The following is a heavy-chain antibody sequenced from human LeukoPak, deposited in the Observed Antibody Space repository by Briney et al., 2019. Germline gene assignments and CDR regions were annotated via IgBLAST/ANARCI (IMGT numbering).Heavy chain of an antibody. Sequence: QPGRSLRLSCVASGFTFNRYWMIWVRQAPGKGLEWVANVNRDGNEKHYVDSVEGRFNISRDNAKNSLSLQKNTLRNEDTAVYYCVRDDGNRTGSTYFDAFDIWGRGTLVTVSS. CDR2: VNRDGNEK. CDR3: VRDDGNRTGSTYFDAFDI. D-gene: IGHD3-9*01. CDR1: GFTFNRYW. J-gene: IGHJ3*02. V-gene: IGHV3-7*03.